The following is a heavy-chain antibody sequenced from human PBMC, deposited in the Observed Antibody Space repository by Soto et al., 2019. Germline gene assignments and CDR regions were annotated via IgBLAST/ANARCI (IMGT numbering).Heavy chain of an antibody. V-gene: IGHV3-30*03. D-gene: IGHD4-17*01. Sequence: HPGGSLRLSCAASGFILSTYGMHWVRQAPGKGLEWVAMISHDGNAQYYVDSVKGRFSVSRDTSKNTLHLHMNSLRSEDTGLYYCARAYGPSNWYNWFHPWGQGTLVTVSS. CDR2: ISHDGNAQ. J-gene: IGHJ5*02. CDR1: GFILSTYG. CDR3: ARAYGPSNWYNWFHP.